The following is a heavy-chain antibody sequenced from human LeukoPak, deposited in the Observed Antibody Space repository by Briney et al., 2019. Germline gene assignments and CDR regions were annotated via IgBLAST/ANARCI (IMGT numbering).Heavy chain of an antibody. J-gene: IGHJ6*02. V-gene: IGHV4-59*01. D-gene: IGHD3-10*01. CDR1: GGSFSGYY. CDR2: IYYSGST. Sequence: SETLSLTCAVYGGSFSGYYWSWIRQPPGKGLEWIGYIYYSGSTNYNPSLKSRVTISVDTSKNQFSLKLSSVTAADTAVYYCARDLWFGDFYYYGMDVWGQGTTVTVSS. CDR3: ARDLWFGDFYYYGMDV.